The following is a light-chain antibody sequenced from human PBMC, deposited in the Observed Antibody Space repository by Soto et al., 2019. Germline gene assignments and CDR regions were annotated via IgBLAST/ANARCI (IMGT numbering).Light chain of an antibody. V-gene: IGLV2-8*01. J-gene: IGLJ1*01. CDR2: EVN. Sequence: QSVLTQPPSTSGSPGQSVTISCTGTNSDVGGYNYVSWFQQHPGKAPKLIIHEVNQRPSGVPDRFSGSKSGNTASLTVSGVQAEDDGTYYCSSYGCYTNVIFGTGTTVTV. CDR3: SSYGCYTNVI. CDR1: NSDVGGYNY.